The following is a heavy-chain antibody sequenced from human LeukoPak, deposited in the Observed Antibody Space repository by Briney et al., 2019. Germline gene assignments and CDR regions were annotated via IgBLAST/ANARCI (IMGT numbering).Heavy chain of an antibody. Sequence: GGSLKLSCAASEFTFSGSAIHWVRQSSGKGLEWVGQIDKKDKGYATATADAASVKGRFTISRDDSINTAYLQMKSLKTEDAALYYCTRDSGTYNWFDPWGQGTLVTVSS. CDR1: EFTFSGSA. J-gene: IGHJ5*02. CDR2: IDKKDKGYATAT. CDR3: TRDSGTYNWFDP. D-gene: IGHD1-26*01. V-gene: IGHV3-73*01.